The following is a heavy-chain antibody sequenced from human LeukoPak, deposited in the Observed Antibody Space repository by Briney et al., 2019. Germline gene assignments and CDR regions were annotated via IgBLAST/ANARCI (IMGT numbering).Heavy chain of an antibody. CDR3: ARDQKGPRITMIVVVTDWYFDL. CDR1: GFTFSSYA. D-gene: IGHD3-22*01. Sequence: GGSLRLSCAASGFTFSSYAMSWVRQAPGKGLEWVSAISGSGGSTYYADSVKGRFTISRDNSKNTLYLQMNSLRAEDTAVYYCARDQKGPRITMIVVVTDWYFDLWGRGTLVTVSS. J-gene: IGHJ2*01. V-gene: IGHV3-23*01. CDR2: ISGSGGST.